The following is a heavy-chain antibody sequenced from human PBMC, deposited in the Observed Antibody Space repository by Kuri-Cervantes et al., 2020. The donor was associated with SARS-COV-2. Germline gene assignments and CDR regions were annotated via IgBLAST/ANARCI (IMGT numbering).Heavy chain of an antibody. CDR2: ISSSSSYI. Sequence: GGSLRFSCAASGFTFSSYSMNWVRQAPGKGLEWVSSISSSSSYIYYADSVKGRFTISRDNAKNSLYLQMNSLRAEDTAVYYCARDIVVVPAAIHYYYGMDVWGQGTMVTVSS. V-gene: IGHV3-21*01. D-gene: IGHD2-2*02. CDR1: GFTFSSYS. J-gene: IGHJ6*02. CDR3: ARDIVVVPAAIHYYYGMDV.